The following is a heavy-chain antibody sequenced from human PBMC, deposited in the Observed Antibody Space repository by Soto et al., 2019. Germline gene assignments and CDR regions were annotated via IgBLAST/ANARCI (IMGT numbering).Heavy chain of an antibody. D-gene: IGHD3-10*01. Sequence: ASVKVSCKASGYSFANYTIHWVRQAPGQGLEWVGWLNPDTASTKFSPKFQGRVIITRDKSANTAFMQLTSLTSEDTALYYCARGGGYYGSGAYYRGHFDHWGLGTLVTVSS. CDR3: ARGGGYYGSGAYYRGHFDH. V-gene: IGHV1-3*01. J-gene: IGHJ4*02. CDR1: GYSFANYT. CDR2: LNPDTAST.